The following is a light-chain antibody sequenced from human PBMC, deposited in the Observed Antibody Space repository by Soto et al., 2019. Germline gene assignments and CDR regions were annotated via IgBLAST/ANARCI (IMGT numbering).Light chain of an antibody. Sequence: VLTQPPSVSGAPGQRVTISCTGSSSNIGAGYDVHWYQQLPGTAPKLLIYGNSNRPSGVPDRFSGSRSGTSASLAITGLQAEDEADYYCQSYDSSLSGYVFGTGTKVTVL. CDR1: SSNIGAGYD. J-gene: IGLJ1*01. CDR2: GNS. V-gene: IGLV1-40*01. CDR3: QSYDSSLSGYV.